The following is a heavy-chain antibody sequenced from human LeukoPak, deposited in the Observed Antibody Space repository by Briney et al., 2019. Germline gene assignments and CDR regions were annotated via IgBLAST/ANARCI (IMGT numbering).Heavy chain of an antibody. J-gene: IGHJ4*02. V-gene: IGHV4-34*01. CDR1: GGSFSGYY. D-gene: IGHD3-10*01. Sequence: SETLSLTCAVYGGSFSGYYWSWVRQPPGKGPEWIGEIDQSGSTNYNPSLKSRVTITIDTSKNQFSLKLNSVTAAGTAVYYCAINDGSGSYYKSDYWGQGTLVTVSS. CDR2: IDQSGST. CDR3: AINDGSGSYYKSDY.